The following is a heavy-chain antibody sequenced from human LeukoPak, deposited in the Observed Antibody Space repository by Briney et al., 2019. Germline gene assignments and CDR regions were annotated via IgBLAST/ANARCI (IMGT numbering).Heavy chain of an antibody. CDR3: ARDGRPLARVTASRFDS. CDR1: GIVFSDYP. CDR2: ISFDGSHQ. J-gene: IGHJ4*02. D-gene: IGHD2-21*02. Sequence: GGSLRLSCSASGIVFSDYPLHWIRQSPGKGPEWVAVISFDGSHQYYADSVKGRFTVSRDTSKNTLFLQMNRLTIEDTAIYFCARDGRPLARVTASRFDSWGQGTLVTVS. V-gene: IGHV3-30*01.